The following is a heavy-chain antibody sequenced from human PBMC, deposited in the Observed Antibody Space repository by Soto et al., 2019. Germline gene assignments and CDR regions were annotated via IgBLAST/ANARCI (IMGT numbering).Heavy chain of an antibody. Sequence: EVQLVESGGGLVQPGGSLRLSCAASGFTFSSYAMHWVRQAPGKGLEYVSGITSNGGNTDYASSVKGRFTISRDNSKNTLYLQMGSLRAEDMAVYYCARRITCGYGMAVWGQGTTVTVYS. V-gene: IGHV3-64*01. D-gene: IGHD2-21*01. CDR1: GFTFSSYA. CDR3: ARRITCGYGMAV. CDR2: ITSNGGNT. J-gene: IGHJ6*02.